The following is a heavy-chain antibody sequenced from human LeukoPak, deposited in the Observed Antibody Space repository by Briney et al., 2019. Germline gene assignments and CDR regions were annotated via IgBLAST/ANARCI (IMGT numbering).Heavy chain of an antibody. CDR1: GGSISSGDYY. D-gene: IGHD2-2*01. Sequence: PSETLSLTCTVSGGSISSGDYYWSWIRQPPGKGLEWIGYIYYSGSTYYNPSLKSRVTISVDTSKNQFSLKLSSVTAADTAVYYCAGEVVPAAMPLYYFDYWGQGTLVTVSS. CDR3: AGEVVPAAMPLYYFDY. J-gene: IGHJ4*02. CDR2: IYYSGST. V-gene: IGHV4-30-4*08.